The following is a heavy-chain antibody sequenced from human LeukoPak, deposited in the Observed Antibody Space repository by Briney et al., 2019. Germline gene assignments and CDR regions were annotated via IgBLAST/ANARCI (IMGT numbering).Heavy chain of an antibody. CDR1: GFILRSHA. J-gene: IGHJ4*02. Sequence: GGSLRLSCSASGFILRSHAMHWVRQAPGKGLEYVSRISDNGGSTYYADSVKGRFTISRDNSKNTLYLQMSSLRAVDTAVNYCVKDNEAGGSPFDRWGQGTLVTVSS. CDR2: ISDNGGST. CDR3: VKDNEAGGSPFDR. V-gene: IGHV3-64D*06. D-gene: IGHD1-1*01.